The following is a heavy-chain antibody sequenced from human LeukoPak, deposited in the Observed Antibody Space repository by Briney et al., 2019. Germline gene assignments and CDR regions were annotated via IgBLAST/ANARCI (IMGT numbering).Heavy chain of an antibody. CDR2: ISGKTGNI. CDR3: ARRFLNSHPIYYYMDV. D-gene: IGHD2-21*01. V-gene: IGHV1-18*01. CDR1: GYNFLNYG. Sequence: GASVKVSCKASGYNFLNYGISWVRQAPGQGLEWMGWISGKTGNINYAQKFQARATMTRDTSTSTAYMELRSLRSDDAAVYFCARRFLNSHPIYYYMDVWAKGTTVIVSS. J-gene: IGHJ6*03.